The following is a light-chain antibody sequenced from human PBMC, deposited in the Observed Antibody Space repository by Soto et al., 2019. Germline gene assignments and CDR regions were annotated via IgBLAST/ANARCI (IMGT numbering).Light chain of an antibody. V-gene: IGLV2-14*01. J-gene: IGLJ1*01. CDR3: RAYTTSNTLI. CDR2: EVN. Sequence: QAPLTQPASVSGSPGQSFTISCTGTISDVGGYDYVSWYQQHPGTAPKLILYEVNNRPSGVSNRFSGSKSGNTASLIISGLQTEDEANYYCRAYTTSNTLIFGTGTKVTVL. CDR1: ISDVGGYDY.